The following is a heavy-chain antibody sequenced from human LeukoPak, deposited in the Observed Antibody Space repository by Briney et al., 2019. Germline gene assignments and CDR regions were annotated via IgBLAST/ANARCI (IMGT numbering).Heavy chain of an antibody. V-gene: IGHV3-7*01. Sequence: VGSLRLSCAASGFTFRTYWMSWIRQAPGNEPEWVADINQDGSEEYYLQSVQGRFTVSSEYAHNAVFLQMTYLRAEDTAVYYWARWKMERESNAFDFWGQGTVVTVSS. CDR1: GFTFRTYW. CDR2: INQDGSEE. CDR3: ARWKMERESNAFDF. J-gene: IGHJ3*01. D-gene: IGHD5-24*01.